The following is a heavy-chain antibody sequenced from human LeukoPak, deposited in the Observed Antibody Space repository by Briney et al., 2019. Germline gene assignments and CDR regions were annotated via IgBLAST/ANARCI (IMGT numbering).Heavy chain of an antibody. J-gene: IGHJ4*02. Sequence: GGSLRLSCAASGFTFSNAWMSWVRQAPGKGLEWGGRIKSKTDGGTAEYAAPVKGRFTISRDDSKNTLYLQMNSLETEDTAVYYCTTPGAQLWLPYYFDYWGQGTLVTVSS. V-gene: IGHV3-15*05. CDR3: TTPGAQLWLPYYFDY. D-gene: IGHD5-18*01. CDR2: IKSKTDGGTA. CDR1: GFTFSNAW.